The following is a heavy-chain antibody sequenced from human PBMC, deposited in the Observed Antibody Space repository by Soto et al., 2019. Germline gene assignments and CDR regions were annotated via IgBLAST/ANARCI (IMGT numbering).Heavy chain of an antibody. Sequence: QVQLQESGPGLVKPSQTLSLTCTVSGGSISSGDYYWSWIRQPPGKGLEWIGYIYYSGSTYYNPSLKSRVTISVDTSKNQFSLKLSSVTATDTAVYYCARGTMVRGVIQPKTYWGQGTLVTVSS. CDR2: IYYSGST. J-gene: IGHJ4*02. V-gene: IGHV4-30-4*01. CDR3: ARGTMVRGVIQPKTY. D-gene: IGHD3-10*01. CDR1: GGSISSGDYY.